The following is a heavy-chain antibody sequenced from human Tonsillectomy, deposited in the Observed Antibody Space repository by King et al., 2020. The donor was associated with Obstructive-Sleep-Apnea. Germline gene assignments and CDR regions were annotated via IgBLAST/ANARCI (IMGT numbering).Heavy chain of an antibody. V-gene: IGHV3-30*02. CDR2: LRYDGSIK. Sequence: VQLVESGGGVVQPGGSLRLSCAASGFTFSSFGMHWVRQAPGKGLEWVAFLRYDGSIKYYADSVKGRFTISRDNSKNTLYLQMNSLRAEDTAVYYCAKERYYYYGMDVWGQGTTVTVSS. CDR1: GFTFSSFG. J-gene: IGHJ6*02. CDR3: AKERYYYYGMDV.